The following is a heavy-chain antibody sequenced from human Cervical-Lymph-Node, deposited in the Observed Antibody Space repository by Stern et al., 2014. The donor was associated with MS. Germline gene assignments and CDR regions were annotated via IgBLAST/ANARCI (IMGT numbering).Heavy chain of an antibody. D-gene: IGHD2-2*01. CDR3: AKDGCKSDSCYLNY. V-gene: IGHV3-23*04. CDR2: VSGNGDKT. J-gene: IGHJ4*02. CDR1: GFTFSAYA. Sequence: VQLVESGGGLVQPGGSLRLSCAASGFTFSAYAMSWVRQAPGKGLEWVSTVSGNGDKTYYAYSVKGRFTVSRDNSNNTLYLQMSSLRADDTAIYYCAKDGCKSDSCYLNYWGQGTLLTVSS.